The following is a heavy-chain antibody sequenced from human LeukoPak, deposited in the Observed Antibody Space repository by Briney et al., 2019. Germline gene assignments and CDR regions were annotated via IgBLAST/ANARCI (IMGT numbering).Heavy chain of an antibody. D-gene: IGHD4-17*01. CDR3: ARDRAVTQDWVEFDP. J-gene: IGHJ5*02. V-gene: IGHV3-66*03. CDR1: GFIVSNYY. Sequence: GVLSLSCAGSGFIVSNYYMSWVRQAPGKGLEWVSLIRDSGETFYADSVKGRFTISRDNSKNTMYLQMNRLRVEDTAVYFCARDRAVTQDWVEFDPWGQGTLVTVSS. CDR2: IRDSGET.